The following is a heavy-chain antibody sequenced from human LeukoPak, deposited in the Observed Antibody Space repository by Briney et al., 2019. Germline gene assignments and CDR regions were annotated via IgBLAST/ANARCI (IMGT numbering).Heavy chain of an antibody. CDR2: IYYSGST. CDR1: GGSISSYY. V-gene: IGHV4-59*08. J-gene: IGHJ4*02. CDR3: ARSRYSGYDWNY. Sequence: SSETLSLTCTVSGGSISSYYWSWIRQPPGKGLEWIGYIYYSGSTNYNPSLKSRVTISVDTSKNQFSLKLSSVTAADTAVYYCARSRYSGYDWNYWGQGTLVTVSS. D-gene: IGHD5-12*01.